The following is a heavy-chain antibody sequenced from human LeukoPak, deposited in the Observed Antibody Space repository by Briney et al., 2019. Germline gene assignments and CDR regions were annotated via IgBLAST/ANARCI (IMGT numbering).Heavy chain of an antibody. CDR2: ISSSGSTI. CDR3: ARDGADGYNSRGLDY. D-gene: IGHD5-24*01. J-gene: IGHJ4*02. CDR1: GFTFSDYY. V-gene: IGHV3-11*01. Sequence: GGSLRLSCAASGFTFSDYYMSWIRQAPGKGLEWVSYISSSGSTIYYADSVKGGFTISRDNAKNSLYLQMNSLRAEDTAVYYCARDGADGYNSRGLDYWGQGTLVTVSS.